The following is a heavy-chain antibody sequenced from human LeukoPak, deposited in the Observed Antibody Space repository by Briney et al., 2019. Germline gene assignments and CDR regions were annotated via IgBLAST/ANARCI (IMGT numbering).Heavy chain of an antibody. V-gene: IGHV3-30*18. CDR3: AKDTPSPNSGFYHY. CDR1: GFTFSSSG. J-gene: IGHJ4*02. Sequence: GSLRLSCAASGFTFSSSGIHWVRQAPGKGLEWCQLCHKMEVRYYGDSVKGRFIISRDNSRNTVYLQMNSLRAEDTAVYFCAKDTPSPNSGFYHYWGQGTPVTVSS. CDR2: CHKMEVR. D-gene: IGHD1-26*01.